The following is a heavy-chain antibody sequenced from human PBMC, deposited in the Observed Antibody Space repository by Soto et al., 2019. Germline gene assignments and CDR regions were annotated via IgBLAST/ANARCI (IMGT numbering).Heavy chain of an antibody. V-gene: IGHV1-58*01. J-gene: IGHJ6*02. Sequence: SVKVSCKASGITFRRSGVQWVRQARGQPLEWIGRIVVGSGSTTYAQNVQERITITRDRSTSTVYMDLRSLRPEDTAMYYCAADAHQDDFWSSYPYSFYSMDVWGQGTTVTVSS. CDR2: IVVGSGST. CDR1: GITFRRSG. D-gene: IGHD3-3*01. CDR3: AADAHQDDFWSSYPYSFYSMDV.